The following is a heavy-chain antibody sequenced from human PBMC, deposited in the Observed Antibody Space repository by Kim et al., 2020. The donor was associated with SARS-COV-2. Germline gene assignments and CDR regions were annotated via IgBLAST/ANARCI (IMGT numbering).Heavy chain of an antibody. CDR3: AKWRRTSGIAGATRDYDYYGVDT. D-gene: IGHD1-26*01. J-gene: IGHJ6*02. V-gene: IGHV3-23*01. CDR1: GFTFSSYA. Sequence: GGSLRLSCAASGFTFSSYAMSWVRQAPGKGLEWVSAISGSGGSTYYADSVKGRFTISRDNSKNTLYLQMNSLRAEDTAVYYCAKWRRTSGIAGATRDYDYYGVDTWGQGTTVTVSS. CDR2: ISGSGGST.